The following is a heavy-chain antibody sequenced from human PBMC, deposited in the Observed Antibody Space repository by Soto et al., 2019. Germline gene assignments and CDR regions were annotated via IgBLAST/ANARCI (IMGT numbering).Heavy chain of an antibody. CDR1: GGSFSGYY. CDR3: ARGLKDDILTGYSNWFDP. V-gene: IGHV4-34*01. CDR2: INHSGST. J-gene: IGHJ5*02. Sequence: SETLSLTCAVYGGSFSGYYWSWIRQPPGKGLEWIGEINHSGSTNYNPSLKSRVTISVDTSKNQFSLKLSSVTAADTAVYYCARGLKDDILTGYSNWFDPWGQGTLVTVSS. D-gene: IGHD3-9*01.